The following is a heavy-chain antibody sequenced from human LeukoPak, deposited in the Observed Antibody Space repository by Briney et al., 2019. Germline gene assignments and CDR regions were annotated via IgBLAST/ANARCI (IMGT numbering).Heavy chain of an antibody. D-gene: IGHD3-3*01. V-gene: IGHV1-2*02. J-gene: IGHJ5*02. CDR1: EYTFTGYY. CDR2: INPNSGGT. CDR3: ARAAIFGVVITGRFDP. Sequence: ASVKVSCKASEYTFTGYYMHWVRQAPGPGLEWMGWINPNSGGTNYAQKFQGRVTMTRDTSISTAYMELSRLRSDDTAVYYCARAAIFGVVITGRFDPWGQGTLVTVSS.